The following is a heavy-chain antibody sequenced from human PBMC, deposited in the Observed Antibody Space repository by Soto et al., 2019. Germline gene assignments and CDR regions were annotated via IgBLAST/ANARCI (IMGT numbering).Heavy chain of an antibody. Sequence: EVQLVQSGGGLVQPGGSLRLSCEASGFTFSHYWMSWVRQAPGKGLEWVAFIDQGGLETHYADSVKGRLTLSRDNAKNTVLLEMRSLRSDDTAMYYCARTILIRDCENWGQGTAVTVSS. CDR2: IDQGGLET. CDR3: ARTILIRDCEN. CDR1: GFTFSHYW. J-gene: IGHJ4*02. D-gene: IGHD2-21*02. V-gene: IGHV3-7*03.